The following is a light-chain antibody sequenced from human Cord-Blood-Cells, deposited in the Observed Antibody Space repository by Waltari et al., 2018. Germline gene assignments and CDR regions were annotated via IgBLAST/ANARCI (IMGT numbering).Light chain of an antibody. CDR1: SSDVGGYNY. J-gene: IGLJ2*01. V-gene: IGLV2-8*01. Sequence: QSALTQPPSASGSPGQSVTISCTGTSSDVGGYNYVSWYQQHPGKAPKLMIYEISKRPSGVPDLFSASNPGNTASLPASGLQAEDEADYYCSSYAGSNNLVFGGGTKLTVL. CDR2: EIS. CDR3: SSYAGSNNLV.